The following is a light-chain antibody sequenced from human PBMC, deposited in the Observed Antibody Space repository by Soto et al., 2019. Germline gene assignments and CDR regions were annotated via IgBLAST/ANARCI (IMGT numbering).Light chain of an antibody. CDR2: EVS. CDR3: NSYTTTNTWV. V-gene: IGLV2-14*01. CDR1: SSDVSSYNY. Sequence: QSALTQPASVSGSPGQSITISCTGTSSDVSSYNYVSWYQQNPGKAPKLMIYEVSNRPSGVSNRFSGSKSGNTASLTISGLQAEDEADYYCNSYTTTNTWVFGTGTQLTVL. J-gene: IGLJ1*01.